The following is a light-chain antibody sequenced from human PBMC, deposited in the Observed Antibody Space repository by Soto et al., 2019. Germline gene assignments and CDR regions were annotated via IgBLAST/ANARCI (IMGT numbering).Light chain of an antibody. J-gene: IGLJ1*01. CDR3: SSYTDSSTYV. CDR2: DVS. Sequence: QSVLTQPASVSGSPGQSITISCTGTSSDVGGYNYVSWYQHHPGKAPKLMIFDVSNRPSGVSNRFSGSKSGNTASLTISGLQAEDEADYYCSSYTDSSTYVFGTGTKVTV. V-gene: IGLV2-14*03. CDR1: SSDVGGYNY.